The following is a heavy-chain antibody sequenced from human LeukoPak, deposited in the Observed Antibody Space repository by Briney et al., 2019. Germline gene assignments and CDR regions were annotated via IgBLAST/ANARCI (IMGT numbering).Heavy chain of an antibody. J-gene: IGHJ6*02. Sequence: GGSLRLSCAASGFTFSSYMMNWVRQAPGKGLEWVSSISTSSTYTYYADSVKGRFTISRDNAKNSLYLQMSRLSAEDTAVYYCARDYDSDVWGQGTTVTVSS. CDR1: GFTFSSYM. V-gene: IGHV3-21*01. CDR3: ARDYDSDV. CDR2: ISTSSTYT. D-gene: IGHD3-3*01.